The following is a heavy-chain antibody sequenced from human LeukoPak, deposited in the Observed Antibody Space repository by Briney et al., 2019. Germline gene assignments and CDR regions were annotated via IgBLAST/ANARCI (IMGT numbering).Heavy chain of an antibody. CDR3: AKTELAMNYYYYIDV. D-gene: IGHD3-10*01. V-gene: IGHV3-7*03. J-gene: IGHJ6*03. CDR2: IKQDASEK. Sequence: GGSLRLSCAASGFTFRSFWMSWVRQAPGKGLEWVASIKQDASEKYYVDSVKGRFTISRDNAKNTLYLQMNSLRAGDTAVYYCAKTELAMNYYYYIDVWGKGTTVTVSS. CDR1: GFTFRSFW.